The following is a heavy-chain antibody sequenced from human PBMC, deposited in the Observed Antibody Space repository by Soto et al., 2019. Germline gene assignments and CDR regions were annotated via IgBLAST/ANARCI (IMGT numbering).Heavy chain of an antibody. CDR2: IWYDGSNK. V-gene: IGHV3-33*01. CDR3: ARDRYGSYPPLYLDY. J-gene: IGHJ4*02. CDR1: GFTFSSYG. Sequence: QVQLVESGGGVVQPGRSLRLSCAASGFTFSSYGMHWVRQAPGKGLEWVAVIWYDGSNKYYADSVKGRFTISRDNSKNTLYLQMTSLRAEDTAVYYCARDRYGSYPPLYLDYWVEGTLVTVSS. D-gene: IGHD1-26*01.